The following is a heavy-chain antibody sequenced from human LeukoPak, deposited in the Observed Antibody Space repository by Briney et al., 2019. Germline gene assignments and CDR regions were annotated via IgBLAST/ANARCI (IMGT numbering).Heavy chain of an antibody. V-gene: IGHV4-59*08. Sequence: SETLSLTCTVSGGSICSYYWSWIRQPPGKGLEWIGYIYYSGSTNYNPSLKSRVTISVDTSKNQFSLKLSSVTAADTAVYYCASVPSNWGQGTLVTVSS. CDR3: ASVPSN. CDR1: GGSICSYY. D-gene: IGHD2-2*01. CDR2: IYYSGST. J-gene: IGHJ4*02.